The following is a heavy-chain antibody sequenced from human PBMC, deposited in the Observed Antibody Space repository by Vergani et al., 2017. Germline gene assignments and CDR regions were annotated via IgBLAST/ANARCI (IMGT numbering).Heavy chain of an antibody. V-gene: IGHV3-9*01. CDR1: GFTFDDYA. D-gene: IGHD6-13*01. J-gene: IGHJ4*02. CDR3: ARDSIAAAVTFAPLDS. CDR2: ISWNSGSI. Sequence: EVQLVESGGGLVQPGRSLRLSCAASGFTFDDYAMHWVRQAPGKGLEWVSGISWNSGSIGYADSVKGRFTISRDNAKNSLYLQMNSLRADDTAVYYCARDSIAAAVTFAPLDSWGQGTLVTVSS.